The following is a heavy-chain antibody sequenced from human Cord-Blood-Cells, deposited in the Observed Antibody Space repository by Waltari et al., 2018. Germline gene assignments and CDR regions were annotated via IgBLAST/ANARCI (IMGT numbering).Heavy chain of an antibody. Sequence: QVQLQESGPGLVKPPETLSLTCPVSCGSISSYYWSWLRQPPGKGLEWIGYIYYSGSTNYNPSLKSRVTISVDTSKNQFSLKLSSVTAADTAVYYCARVTTGTYYYGMDVWGQGTTVTVSS. CDR2: IYYSGST. J-gene: IGHJ6*02. CDR1: CGSISSYY. D-gene: IGHD4-17*01. V-gene: IGHV4-59*01. CDR3: ARVTTGTYYYGMDV.